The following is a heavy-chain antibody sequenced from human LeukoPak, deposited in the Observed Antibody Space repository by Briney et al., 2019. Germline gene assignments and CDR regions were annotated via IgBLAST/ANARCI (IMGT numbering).Heavy chain of an antibody. J-gene: IGHJ4*02. D-gene: IGHD6-13*01. CDR3: ARGRSRAAAAGTVDY. CDR1: GGSFSGYY. CDR2: INHSGST. V-gene: IGHV4-34*01. Sequence: PSETLSLTCAVYGGSFSGYYWSWIRQPPGKGLEWIGEINHSGSTNYNPSLESRVTISVDTSKNQFSLKLSSVTAADTAVYYCARGRSRAAAAGTVDYWGQGTLVTVSS.